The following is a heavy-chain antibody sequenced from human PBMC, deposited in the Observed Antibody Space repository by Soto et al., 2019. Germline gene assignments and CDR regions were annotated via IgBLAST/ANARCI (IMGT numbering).Heavy chain of an antibody. J-gene: IGHJ5*02. V-gene: IGHV3-30-3*01. Sequence: QVQLVESGGGVVQPGRSLRLSCAASGFTFSTHAMHWVRQAPGKGLECVAIVSFDGSNKYYADSMKGRFTISRDNSKNTLYLQMSGLTPDDTPLYYCASDQTGITAAGGGRIDRWGQGTLVTVSS. D-gene: IGHD6-13*01. CDR3: ASDQTGITAAGGGRIDR. CDR1: GFTFSTHA. CDR2: VSFDGSNK.